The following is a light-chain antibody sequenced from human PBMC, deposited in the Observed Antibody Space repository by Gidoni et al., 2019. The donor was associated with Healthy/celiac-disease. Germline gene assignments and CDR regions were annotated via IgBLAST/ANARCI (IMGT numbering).Light chain of an antibody. J-gene: IGKJ1*01. CDR1: QSLLHSNGYNY. Sequence: DIVMTQSPLSLPVTPVEPAHISCRSSQSLLHSNGYNYLDWYLQKPGQSPQLLIYLGSNRASGGPDRFSGSGSGTDFTLKISRVEAEDVGVYYCMQALQTPPTFGQXTKVEIK. CDR3: MQALQTPPT. V-gene: IGKV2-28*01. CDR2: LGS.